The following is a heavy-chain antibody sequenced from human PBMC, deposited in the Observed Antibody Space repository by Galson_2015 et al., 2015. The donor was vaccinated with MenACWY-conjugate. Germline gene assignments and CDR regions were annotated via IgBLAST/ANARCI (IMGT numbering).Heavy chain of an antibody. CDR2: TYSRDSDT. CDR1: GYTCPNDW. J-gene: IGHJ4*02. Sequence: QAGEEVKKPGDSLLISCTVSGYTCPNDWIGWVRQLTGKGLVWMGLTYSRDSDTRYSPSFTGQVTISADTSINTDLLQWSIIKASDSAMYYCAIRGHAGGSLSYFDFWGQGSLVTVSS. CDR3: AIRGHAGGSLSYFDF. D-gene: IGHD5-12*01. V-gene: IGHV5-51*01.